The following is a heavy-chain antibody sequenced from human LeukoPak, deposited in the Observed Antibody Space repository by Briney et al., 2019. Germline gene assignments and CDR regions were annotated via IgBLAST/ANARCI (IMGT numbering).Heavy chain of an antibody. Sequence: SETLSLTCTVSGGSISSSSYYWGWIRQPPGKGLEWIGSIYYSGSTYYNPSLKSRVTISVDTSKNQFSLKLSSVTAADTAVYYCASTPPGLADYWGQGTLVTVSS. J-gene: IGHJ4*02. CDR2: IYYSGST. V-gene: IGHV4-39*07. CDR3: ASTPPGLADY. D-gene: IGHD3/OR15-3a*01. CDR1: GGSISSSSYY.